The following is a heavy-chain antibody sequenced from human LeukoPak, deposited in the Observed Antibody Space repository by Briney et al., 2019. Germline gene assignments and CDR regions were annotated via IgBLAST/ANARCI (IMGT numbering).Heavy chain of an antibody. V-gene: IGHV3-11*05. CDR2: ISTTSGFT. D-gene: IGHD3-16*01. CDR3: AKGSPPGD. J-gene: IGHJ4*02. CDR1: GFTFSEYY. Sequence: GRSLRPSCAASGFTFSEYYMTWIRRAPRKGMEWVTCISTTSGFTNYADSMRGRFTVSRDNVKNSLYLQINTLRPEDTAVYYCAKGSPPGDWGQGTLVTVSS.